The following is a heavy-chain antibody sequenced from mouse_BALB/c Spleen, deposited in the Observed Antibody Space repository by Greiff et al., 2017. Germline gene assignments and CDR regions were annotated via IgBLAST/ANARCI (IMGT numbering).Heavy chain of an antibody. CDR3: TREGYGGGYAMDY. Sequence: VQLQQSGTVLARPGASVKMSCKASVYTFTSYWMNWVKQRPGQVLEWIGAIYPGNSDTSYNQKFKGTAKLTAVTSTSTAYMELSSLTNEDSAVYYCTREGYGGGYAMDYWGQGTSVTVSS. CDR2: IYPGNSDT. V-gene: IGHV1-5*01. CDR1: VYTFTSYW. D-gene: IGHD2-14*01. J-gene: IGHJ4*01.